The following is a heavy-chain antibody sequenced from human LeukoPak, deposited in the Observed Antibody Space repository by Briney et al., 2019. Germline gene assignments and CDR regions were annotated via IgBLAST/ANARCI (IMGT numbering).Heavy chain of an antibody. D-gene: IGHD5-12*01. CDR1: GYTFTSHD. Sequence: ASVKVSCKASGYTFTSHDINWVRQATGQGLEWMGWMNPNSGNTGYAQKFQGRVTITRNTSINTAYMELSSLRSEDTAVYYCARGQYSGYGFYFDYWGQGTLVTVSS. CDR3: ARGQYSGYGFYFDY. CDR2: MNPNSGNT. J-gene: IGHJ4*02. V-gene: IGHV1-8*03.